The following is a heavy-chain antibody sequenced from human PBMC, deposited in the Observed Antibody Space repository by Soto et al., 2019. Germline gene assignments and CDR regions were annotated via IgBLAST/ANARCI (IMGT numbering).Heavy chain of an antibody. D-gene: IGHD6-6*01. J-gene: IGHJ3*02. Sequence: ASVKVSCKASGYTFTNYDVTWVRQAPGQGLEWMGWISTSTGNTNYAQKLQGRVTMTTDTSANTAYMELRSLRSDDTAVYYCARGEGMAARHDGYDIWGQGTMVTVSS. CDR2: ISTSTGNT. CDR1: GYTFTNYD. CDR3: ARGEGMAARHDGYDI. V-gene: IGHV1-18*04.